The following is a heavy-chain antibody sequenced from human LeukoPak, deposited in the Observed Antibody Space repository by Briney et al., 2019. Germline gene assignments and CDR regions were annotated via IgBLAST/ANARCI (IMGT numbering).Heavy chain of an antibody. D-gene: IGHD5-12*01. V-gene: IGHV4-39*01. J-gene: IGHJ5*02. CDR2: IYYSGST. CDR1: GGSISSSSYY. Sequence: SETLSLTCTVSGGSISSSSYYWGWIRQPPGKGLGWIGSIYYSGSTYYNPSLKSRVTISVDTSKNQFSLKLSSVTAADTAVYYCARHKGVYEYSGYDLGGWFDPWGQGTLVTVSS. CDR3: ARHKGVYEYSGYDLGGWFDP.